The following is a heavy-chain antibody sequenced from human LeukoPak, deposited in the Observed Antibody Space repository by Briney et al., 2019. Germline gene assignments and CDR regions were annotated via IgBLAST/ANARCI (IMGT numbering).Heavy chain of an antibody. V-gene: IGHV3-30-3*01. Sequence: PGRSLRLSCAASGFTFSTYAMHWVRQAPGKGLEWVAVISYDGNKKDYADSVKGRFTISRDDSKNTLYLKMNSLATEDTAMYYCARDNNGDYWGQGTLVTVSS. CDR2: ISYDGNKK. CDR1: GFTFSTYA. J-gene: IGHJ4*02. D-gene: IGHD1/OR15-1a*01. CDR3: ARDNNGDY.